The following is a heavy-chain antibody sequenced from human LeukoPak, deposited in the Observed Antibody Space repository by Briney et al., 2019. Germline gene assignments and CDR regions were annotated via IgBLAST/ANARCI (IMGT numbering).Heavy chain of an antibody. V-gene: IGHV3-23*01. CDR1: GFIFSRYA. CDR2: INDNGGGT. J-gene: IGHJ4*02. Sequence: TGRSLRLSRAASGFIFSRYAMSWVRQAPGKGLECVSDINDNGGGTFYADSVKGRFTVSRDNSKNTLNIQLNSLRGGDTAVYDCAKKLGSSPGDFFDCWGQGALVTVCS. CDR3: AKKLGSSPGDFFDC. D-gene: IGHD2-15*01.